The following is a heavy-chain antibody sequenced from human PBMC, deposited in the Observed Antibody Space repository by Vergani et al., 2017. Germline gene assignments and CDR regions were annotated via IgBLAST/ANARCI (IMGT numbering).Heavy chain of an antibody. D-gene: IGHD6-6*01. CDR3: ASTESLVLGGFYDAFDI. Sequence: QVQLVQSGAEVKKPGSSVKVSCKASGGTFSSYAISWVRQAPGQGLEWMGGIIPIFGTANYAQKFQGRVTITADKSTSTAYMELSSLRSEDTAVYYCASTESLVLGGFYDAFDIWGQGTRVTVSS. CDR1: GGTFSSYA. CDR2: IIPIFGTA. V-gene: IGHV1-69*06. J-gene: IGHJ3*02.